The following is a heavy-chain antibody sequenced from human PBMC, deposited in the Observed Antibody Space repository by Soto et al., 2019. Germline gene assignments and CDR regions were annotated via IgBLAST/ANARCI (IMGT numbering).Heavy chain of an antibody. CDR1: GGTFSSYT. Sequence: QVQLVQSGAEVKKPGSSVKVSCKASGGTFSSYTISWVRQAPGQGLEWMGRIIPILGIANYAQKFQGRVTSTADKSTSTAYMELSSLRSEDTAVYYCARLYVVPAANWFDPWGQGTLVTVSS. CDR3: ARLYVVPAANWFDP. D-gene: IGHD2-2*01. CDR2: IIPILGIA. J-gene: IGHJ5*02. V-gene: IGHV1-69*02.